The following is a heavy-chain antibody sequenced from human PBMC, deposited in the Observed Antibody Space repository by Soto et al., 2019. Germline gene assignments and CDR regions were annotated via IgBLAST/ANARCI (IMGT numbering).Heavy chain of an antibody. V-gene: IGHV3-64*01. CDR1: GFTFSGYS. Sequence: EVQLVESGGGLVQPGGSLRLSCAASGFTFSGYSMFWVRQAPGKGLEYVSAINTNGVNTFYAKSVKGRFTISRDNSKNTMYLQMGSLRAEDMAVYYCARGRVEDSRGLATSFDYWGQGPMVTVSS. J-gene: IGHJ4*02. D-gene: IGHD6-19*01. CDR2: INTNGVNT. CDR3: ARGRVEDSRGLATSFDY.